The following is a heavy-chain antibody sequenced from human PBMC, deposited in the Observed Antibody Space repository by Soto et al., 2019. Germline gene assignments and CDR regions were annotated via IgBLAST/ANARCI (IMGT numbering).Heavy chain of an antibody. CDR2: INPHSGNT. D-gene: IGHD2-2*01. CDR3: ARALAVPLCVKNGYYYYMHF. J-gene: IGHJ6*03. CDR1: GYTFTNYD. Sequence: ASVKVSCKGSGYTFTNYDINWVRQATGQGLEWMGWINPHSGNTGYARKFQGRVTMTRSTSVTTAYMELSSLISEDTAVYYCARALAVPLCVKNGYYYYMHFCDTATTLT. V-gene: IGHV1-8*01.